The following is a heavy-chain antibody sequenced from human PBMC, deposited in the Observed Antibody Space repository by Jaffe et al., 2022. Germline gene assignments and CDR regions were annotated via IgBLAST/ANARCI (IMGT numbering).Heavy chain of an antibody. CDR2: ISSSGSTI. D-gene: IGHD2-15*01. Sequence: EVQLVESGGGLVQPGGSLRLSCAASGFTFSSYEMNWVRQAPGKGLEWVSYISSSGSTIYYADSVKGRFTISRDNAKNSLYLQMNSLRAEDTAVYYCAREGEGYCSGGSCPLWGYFDYWGQGTLVTVSS. CDR1: GFTFSSYE. J-gene: IGHJ4*02. CDR3: AREGEGYCSGGSCPLWGYFDY. V-gene: IGHV3-48*03.